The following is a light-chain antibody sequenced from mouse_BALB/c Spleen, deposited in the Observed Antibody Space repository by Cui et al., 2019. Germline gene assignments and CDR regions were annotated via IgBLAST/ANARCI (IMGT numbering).Light chain of an antibody. V-gene: IGKV4-68*01. CDR2: LTS. Sequence: QIVLTQSPALMSASPGEKVTMTCSASSSVSYMYWYQQKPRSSPKPWIYLTSNLASGVPARFSGSGSGTSYSLTISNMEAEDAATYYCQQWSSNLFTFGSGTKLEIK. CDR3: QQWSSNLFT. CDR1: SSVSY. J-gene: IGKJ4*01.